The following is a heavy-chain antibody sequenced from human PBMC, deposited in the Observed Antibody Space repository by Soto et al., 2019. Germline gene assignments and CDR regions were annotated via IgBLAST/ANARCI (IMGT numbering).Heavy chain of an antibody. CDR3: ARLGIWSYGMDV. D-gene: IGHD3-16*01. J-gene: IGHJ6*02. CDR2: IYPGNSDI. V-gene: IGHV5-51*01. CDR1: GYSFTTYW. Sequence: PGESLKISCPGSGYSFTTYWIGWVRQMPGKGLEWMWIIYPGNSDIRYSPSFQGQVTISADKSISTAYLKWSGLKASDTAMYYCARLGIWSYGMDVWGQGTTVTVSS.